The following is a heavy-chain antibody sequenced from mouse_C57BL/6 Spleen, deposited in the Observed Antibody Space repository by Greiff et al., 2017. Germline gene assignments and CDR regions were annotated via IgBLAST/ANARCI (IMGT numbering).Heavy chain of an antibody. J-gene: IGHJ2*01. D-gene: IGHD2-5*01. CDR1: GFSLSTSGMG. V-gene: IGHV8-12*01. CDR3: AREGDSNYGGYFDY. Sequence: QVTLKVSGPGILQSSQTLSLTCSFSGFSLSTSGMGVSWIRQPSGKGLEWLAHIYWDDDKRYNPYLKSRPTISKDTSRNQVFRQITSVDTADTATYDCAREGDSNYGGYFDYWGQGTTLTVSS. CDR2: IYWDDDK.